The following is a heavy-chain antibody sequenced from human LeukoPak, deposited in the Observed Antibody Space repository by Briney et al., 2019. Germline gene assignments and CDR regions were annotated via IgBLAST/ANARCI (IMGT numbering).Heavy chain of an antibody. V-gene: IGHV3-30-3*01. CDR2: ISYDGSNK. J-gene: IGHJ4*02. CDR1: GFTFSSYA. D-gene: IGHD3-10*01. Sequence: GRSLRLSCAASGFTFSSYAMHWVRQAPGKGLEWVAVISYDGSNKYYADSVKGRFTISRDNSKNTLYLQMNSLRAEDTAVYYCARGAASGPWPDYWGQGTLVTVSS. CDR3: ARGAASGPWPDY.